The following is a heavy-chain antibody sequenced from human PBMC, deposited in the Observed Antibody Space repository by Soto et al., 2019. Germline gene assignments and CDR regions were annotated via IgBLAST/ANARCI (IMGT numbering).Heavy chain of an antibody. Sequence: QVQLVQSGAEVKKPGSSVKVSCKASGGTFSSYAISWVRQAPGQGLEWMGGIIPIFGTANYAQKFQGRVTITADDSTSTAYTELSSLISEDTAVYYCAGDDDSRSSLAFDIWGQGTTVTVSS. V-gene: IGHV1-69*01. D-gene: IGHD6-6*01. CDR1: GGTFSSYA. CDR3: AGDDDSRSSLAFDI. J-gene: IGHJ3*02. CDR2: IIPIFGTA.